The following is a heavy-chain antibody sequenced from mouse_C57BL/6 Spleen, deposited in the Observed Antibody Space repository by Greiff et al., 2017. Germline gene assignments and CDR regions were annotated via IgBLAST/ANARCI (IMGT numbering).Heavy chain of an antibody. J-gene: IGHJ3*01. Sequence: EVQLQQSGPGLVKPSQSLSLTCSVTGYSITSGYYWNWIRQFPGNKLEWMGYISYDGSNNYNPSLKNRISITRDTSKNQFFLKLNSVTTEDTATYYCAVYDYVGGFAYWGQGTLVTVSA. CDR3: AVYDYVGGFAY. CDR2: ISYDGSN. D-gene: IGHD2-4*01. CDR1: GYSITSGYY. V-gene: IGHV3-6*01.